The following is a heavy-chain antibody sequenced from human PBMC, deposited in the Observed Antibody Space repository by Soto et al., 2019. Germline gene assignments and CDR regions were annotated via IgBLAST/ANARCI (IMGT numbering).Heavy chain of an antibody. D-gene: IGHD3-3*01. V-gene: IGHV4-34*01. CDR2: INHSGST. CDR1: GGSFSGYY. CDR3: ARGVRRFFATYAFDI. Sequence: SETLSLTCAVYGGSFSGYYWSWIRQPPGKGLEWIGEINHSGSTNYNPSLKSRVTISVDTSKNQFSLKLSSVTAADTAVYYCARGVRRFFATYAFDIWGQGTMVTVSS. J-gene: IGHJ3*02.